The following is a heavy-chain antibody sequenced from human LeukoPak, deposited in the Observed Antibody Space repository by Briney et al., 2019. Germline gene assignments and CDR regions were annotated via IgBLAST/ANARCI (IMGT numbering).Heavy chain of an antibody. Sequence: ASVKVSCKASGYTFTGYYMHWVRQAPGQGLEWMGWINPNSGGTNYAQKFQGRVTMTRDTSISTAYMELSRLRSDDTAVYYCARERVYSSSSIPDYWGQGTLVTVSS. D-gene: IGHD6-6*01. CDR3: ARERVYSSSSIPDY. CDR1: GYTFTGYY. V-gene: IGHV1-2*02. CDR2: INPNSGGT. J-gene: IGHJ4*02.